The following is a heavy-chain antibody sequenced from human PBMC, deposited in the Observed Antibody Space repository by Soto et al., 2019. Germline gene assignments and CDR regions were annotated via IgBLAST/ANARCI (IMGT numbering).Heavy chain of an antibody. D-gene: IGHD2-2*01. Sequence: ASVKVSCKASGYTFTSYGISWVRQAPGQGLEWMGWISAYNGNTNYAQKLQGRVTMTTDTSTSTAYMELRSLRSDDTAVYYCARVPPADIVVVPAATPDYWGQGTLVTVSS. J-gene: IGHJ4*02. CDR2: ISAYNGNT. CDR1: GYTFTSYG. CDR3: ARVPPADIVVVPAATPDY. V-gene: IGHV1-18*01.